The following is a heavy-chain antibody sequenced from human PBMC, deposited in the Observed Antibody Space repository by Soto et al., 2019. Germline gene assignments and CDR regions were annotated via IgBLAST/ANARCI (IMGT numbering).Heavy chain of an antibody. Sequence: QVQLVQSGAEVKKPGASVKLSCRASGYTFTSNYMHWVRQAPGQGHEWMGRIQPSSGFTRVAQKLQGRFSMTRDTSTSTAYMELRSLTSHDTAVYFCARDYGDYVFDYWGQGTLVTVSS. CDR3: ARDYGDYVFDY. CDR2: IQPSSGFT. CDR1: GYTFTSNY. D-gene: IGHD4-17*01. J-gene: IGHJ4*02. V-gene: IGHV1-46*01.